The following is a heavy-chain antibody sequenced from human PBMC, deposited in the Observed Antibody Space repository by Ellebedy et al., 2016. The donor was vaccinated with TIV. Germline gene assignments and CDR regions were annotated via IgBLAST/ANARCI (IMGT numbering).Heavy chain of an antibody. CDR3: ATDRAPDGPNWCIDL. V-gene: IGHV1-69*13. D-gene: IGHD1-1*01. CDR2: IIPIFGTA. CDR1: GGTFSSYA. Sequence: AASVKVSCKASGGTFSSYAISWVRQAPGQGLEWMGGIIPIFGTAKYAQKFQGRVTITADESTSTAYMELSSLRSEDTAVYYRATDRAPDGPNWCIDLWGRGTLVTVSS. J-gene: IGHJ2*01.